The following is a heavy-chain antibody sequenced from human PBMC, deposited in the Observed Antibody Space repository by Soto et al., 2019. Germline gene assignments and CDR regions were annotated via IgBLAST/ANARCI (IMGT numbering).Heavy chain of an antibody. CDR2: TYFYDGTT. J-gene: IGHJ4*02. CDR3: ARHLWSSGYYLVFDS. D-gene: IGHD6-19*01. Sequence: QVQLRESGPGLVKPSETLSLTCTVSGDSLGGYYWSWIRQTPGKGLEWIGYTYFYDGTTKYNPSLQSRLSLSVDKSKGQFSLRLSSVTAADTAVYYCARHLWSSGYYLVFDSWGQGTLVTVSS. CDR1: GDSLGGYY. V-gene: IGHV4-59*08.